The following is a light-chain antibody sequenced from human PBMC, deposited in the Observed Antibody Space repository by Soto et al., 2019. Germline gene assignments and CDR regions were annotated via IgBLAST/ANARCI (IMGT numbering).Light chain of an antibody. Sequence: EVVMTQSPATLSVSPGERATLSCRASQSVSSNLAWYQQKVGQAPRLLMYGASVRATDVPTRFSGSGSGTVFTLTISSLQSEDFAVYFCQHYNNWPPQFTFGGGTKVEIK. J-gene: IGKJ4*01. CDR1: QSVSSN. V-gene: IGKV3-15*01. CDR2: GAS. CDR3: QHYNNWPPQFT.